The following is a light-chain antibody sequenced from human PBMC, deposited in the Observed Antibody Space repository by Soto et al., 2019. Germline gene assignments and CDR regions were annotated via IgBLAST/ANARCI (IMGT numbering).Light chain of an antibody. CDR2: GAS. CDR1: QSVSNN. Sequence: EIVLTPSPGTLSLSPVERATLSCRASQSVSNNYLAWYQQKPGQAPRLLIYGASTRATGIPARFSGSGSGTEFTLTISSLQSEDFAVYYCQQYNNWPLTFGAGTRWIS. V-gene: IGKV3-15*01. CDR3: QQYNNWPLT. J-gene: IGKJ4*01.